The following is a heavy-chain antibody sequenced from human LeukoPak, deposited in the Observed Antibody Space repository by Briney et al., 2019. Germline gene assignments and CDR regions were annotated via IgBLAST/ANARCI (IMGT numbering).Heavy chain of an antibody. J-gene: IGHJ3*02. CDR3: ATDRPSDYYGSGSPRSDAFDI. CDR2: INPTGGST. V-gene: IGHV1-46*01. D-gene: IGHD3-10*01. Sequence: ASVNVSCKASGYTFPIYFMHWVRQAPGQGLEWMGIINPTGGSTTYAQKFQGRVTMTEDTSTDTAYMELSSLRSEDTAVYYCATDRPSDYYGSGSPRSDAFDIWGQGTMVTVSS. CDR1: GYTFPIYF.